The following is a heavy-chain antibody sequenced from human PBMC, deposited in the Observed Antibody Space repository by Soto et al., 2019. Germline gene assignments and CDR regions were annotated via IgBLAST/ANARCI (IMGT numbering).Heavy chain of an antibody. CDR3: ARVIAVAGTYYYYGMDV. Sequence: TSETLSLTCTVSGGSIGSGSYYWSWIRQHPGKGLEWIGYINYSGSTFYNPSLKSRVTISVDKSKNQFSLKLSSVTAADTAVYYCARVIAVAGTYYYYGMDVWGQGTTVTVSS. D-gene: IGHD6-19*01. CDR1: GGSIGSGSYY. CDR2: INYSGST. V-gene: IGHV4-31*03. J-gene: IGHJ6*02.